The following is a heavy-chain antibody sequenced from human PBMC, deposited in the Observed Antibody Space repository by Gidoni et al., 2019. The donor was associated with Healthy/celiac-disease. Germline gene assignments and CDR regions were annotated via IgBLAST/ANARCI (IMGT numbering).Heavy chain of an antibody. CDR1: GGSISSSNW. CDR2: IYHRGST. J-gene: IGHJ5*02. CDR3: ARGVEYYYGSGDGWFDP. V-gene: IGHV4-4*02. D-gene: IGHD3-10*01. Sequence: QVQLQASGPGLVKPSGPLSLTCAVSGGSISSSNWWSWVRQPPGKGLEWIGEIYHRGSTNYNPSLKSRVTISVDKSKNQFSLKLSSVTAADTAVYYCARGVEYYYGSGDGWFDPWGQGTLVTVSS.